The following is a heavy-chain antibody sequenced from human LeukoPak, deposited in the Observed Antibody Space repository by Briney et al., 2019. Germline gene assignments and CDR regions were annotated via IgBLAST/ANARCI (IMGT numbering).Heavy chain of an antibody. V-gene: IGHV3-53*01. Sequence: SGGSLRLSCAASGFTVSSNYMSWVRQAPGKGLEWVSVIYSGGSTYYADSVKGRFTISRDNSKNTLYLQMNSLRAEDTAVYYCAKARFLEWLLSLWGQGTLVTVSS. J-gene: IGHJ4*02. CDR3: AKARFLEWLLSL. D-gene: IGHD3-3*01. CDR2: IYSGGST. CDR1: GFTVSSNY.